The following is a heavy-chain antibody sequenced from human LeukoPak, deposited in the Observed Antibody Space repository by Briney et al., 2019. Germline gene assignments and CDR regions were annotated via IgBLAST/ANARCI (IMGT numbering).Heavy chain of an antibody. CDR2: IYFSGST. D-gene: IGHD3-3*01. CDR3: ARAIYDFWSGYYAYYFDY. V-gene: IGHV4-59*01. CDR1: GGSISSYY. Sequence: SETLSLTCTVSGGSISSYYWSWIRQPPGKGLEWIGYIYFSGSTDYNPSLKSRVTISVDTSNNQFSLKLSSVTAADTAVYYCARAIYDFWSGYYAYYFDYWGQGTLVTVSS. J-gene: IGHJ4*02.